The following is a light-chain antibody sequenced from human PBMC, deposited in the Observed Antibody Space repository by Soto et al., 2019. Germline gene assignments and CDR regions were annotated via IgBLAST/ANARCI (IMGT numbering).Light chain of an antibody. CDR3: QQYNNSYT. V-gene: IGKV3-15*01. CDR2: GAS. J-gene: IGKJ2*01. Sequence: EIVMTQSPATLSVSPGERATLSCRASQSVSSNLAWYQQKPGQPPRLLIYGASTRATGIPARFSGSGSGTEFILIISSLQSEDVAVYYCQQYNNSYTFGQGTKLEIK. CDR1: QSVSSN.